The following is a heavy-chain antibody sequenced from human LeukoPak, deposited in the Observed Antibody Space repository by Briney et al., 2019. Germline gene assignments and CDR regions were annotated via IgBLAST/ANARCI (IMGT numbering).Heavy chain of an antibody. V-gene: IGHV3-15*01. J-gene: IGHJ4*02. CDR1: GFTFSNIW. CDR3: STDRAVSGPFDY. CDR2: IRSKTDNMAT. D-gene: IGHD3-3*01. Sequence: GGSLRLSCAASGFTFSNIWMNWVRQAPGKGLEYIGRIRSKTDNMATDYAAPVKGRFTISRDDSKNTLHLQMNSLKTEDTAVYYCSTDRAVSGPFDYWGQGTLVIVSS.